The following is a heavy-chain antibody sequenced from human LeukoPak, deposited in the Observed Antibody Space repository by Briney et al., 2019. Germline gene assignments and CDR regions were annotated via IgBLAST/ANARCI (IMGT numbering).Heavy chain of an antibody. CDR2: IYSGGST. J-gene: IGHJ4*02. D-gene: IGHD3-9*01. CDR1: GFTFSNYW. CDR3: ARDPPAYGYDILTGYPEDY. V-gene: IGHV3-66*01. Sequence: PGGSLRLSCAASGFTFSNYWMSWVRQAPGKGLEWVSVIYSGGSTYYADSVKGRFTISRDNSKNTLYLQMNSLRAEDTAVYYCARDPPAYGYDILTGYPEDYWGQGTLVTVSS.